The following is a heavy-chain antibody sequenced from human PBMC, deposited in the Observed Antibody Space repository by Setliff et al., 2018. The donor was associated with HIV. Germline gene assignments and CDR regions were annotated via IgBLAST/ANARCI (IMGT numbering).Heavy chain of an antibody. Sequence: PSETLSLTCTVSGDSIRSRDYSWGWIRQPPGKGLEWIASLPHSGATFYNPSLRSRVTTSEDTSKNQFSLKLSSVTAADTAVYYCARRAYYDFWSGFYLSIANRFDSWGQGILVTSPQ. D-gene: IGHD3-3*01. V-gene: IGHV4-39*01. CDR2: LPHSGAT. CDR1: GDSIRSRDYS. CDR3: ARRAYYDFWSGFYLSIANRFDS. J-gene: IGHJ5*01.